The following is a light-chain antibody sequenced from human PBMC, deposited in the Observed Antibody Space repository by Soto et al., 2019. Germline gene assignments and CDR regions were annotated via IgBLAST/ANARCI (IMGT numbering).Light chain of an antibody. CDR3: QKYNNWPRT. CDR2: GES. V-gene: IGKV3-15*01. Sequence: LMTQSPATLSLSPGDSATLSCRASQSVSSNLAWYQQKPGQAPRILIYGESTRATGIPDRLSGSGSGTELNLTISRLQSEDFAVYYCQKYNNWPRTCGQGTKVDIK. CDR1: QSVSSN. J-gene: IGKJ1*01.